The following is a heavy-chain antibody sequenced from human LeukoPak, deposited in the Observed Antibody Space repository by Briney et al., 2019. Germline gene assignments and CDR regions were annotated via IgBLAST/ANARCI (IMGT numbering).Heavy chain of an antibody. CDR1: GFTFSDYI. CDR3: ARTQRGGAVDY. J-gene: IGHJ4*02. V-gene: IGHV3-21*01. D-gene: IGHD3-16*01. CDR2: ISSSSAFI. Sequence: GGSLRLSCAASGFTFSDYIMNWVRQAPGKGLEWVSSISSSSAFIYYADSVKGRFTISRDNAKNSLYLQMNSLRAEDTAMYYCARTQRGGAVDYWGQGTLVTVSS.